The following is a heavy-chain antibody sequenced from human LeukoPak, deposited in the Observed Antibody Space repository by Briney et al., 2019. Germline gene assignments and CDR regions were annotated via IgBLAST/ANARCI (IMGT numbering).Heavy chain of an antibody. J-gene: IGHJ4*02. D-gene: IGHD6-13*01. CDR2: INPNSGGT. Sequence: ASVKVSFKASGYTFTVYYTHWVRQAPGQGLEWMGWINPNSGGTNYAQKFRGRVTMTRDTSISTAYMELSRLRSDDTAVYYCARAPGIAAAGYFDYWGQGTLVTVSS. CDR3: ARAPGIAAAGYFDY. CDR1: GYTFTVYY. V-gene: IGHV1-2*02.